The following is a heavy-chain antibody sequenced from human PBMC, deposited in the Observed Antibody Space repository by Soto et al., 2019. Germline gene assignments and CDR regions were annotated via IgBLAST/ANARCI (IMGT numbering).Heavy chain of an antibody. D-gene: IGHD3-9*01. CDR2: IWYDGSNK. J-gene: IGHJ5*02. CDR3: ARDPPLNDILTGRRDNWFDP. Sequence: PGGSMRLSCTASGFTFSSYVMHWVRQAPGKGLEWVAVIWYDGSNKYYADSVKGRFTISRDNSKNTLYLQMNSLRAEDTAVYYCARDPPLNDILTGRRDNWFDPWGQGTLVTVSS. V-gene: IGHV3-33*01. CDR1: GFTFSSYV.